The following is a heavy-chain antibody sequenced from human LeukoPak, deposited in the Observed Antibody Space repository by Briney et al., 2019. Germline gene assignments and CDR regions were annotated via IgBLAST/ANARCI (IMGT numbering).Heavy chain of an antibody. CDR2: ISNSGGST. J-gene: IGHJ3*02. V-gene: IGHV3-23*01. CDR3: AKDRGYSGYGAFDI. CDR1: GFIFGGYA. D-gene: IGHD5-12*01. Sequence: GGSLRLSCAASGFIFGGYAMNWVRQAPGKGLEWVSGISNSGGSTYYADSVKGRFTISRDNSKNTLYLQMNSLRAEDTAVYYCAKDRGYSGYGAFDIWGQGTMVTVSS.